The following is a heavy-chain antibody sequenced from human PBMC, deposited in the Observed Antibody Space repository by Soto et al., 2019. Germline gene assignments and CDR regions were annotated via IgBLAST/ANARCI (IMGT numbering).Heavy chain of an antibody. D-gene: IGHD3-3*01. J-gene: IGHJ3*02. Sequence: QVQLVQSGAEVKKPGSSVKVSCKASGGTFSSYAISWVRQAPGQGLQWMGGIIPIFGTANYAQKFQGRVTITADESTSTAYMELSSLRSEDTAVYYCARVVGGYYDFWSGLGAFDIWGQWTMVTVSS. V-gene: IGHV1-69*01. CDR2: IIPIFGTA. CDR1: GGTFSSYA. CDR3: ARVVGGYYDFWSGLGAFDI.